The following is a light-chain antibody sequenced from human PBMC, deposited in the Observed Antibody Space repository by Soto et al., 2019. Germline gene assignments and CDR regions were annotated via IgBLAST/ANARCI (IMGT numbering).Light chain of an antibody. J-gene: IGKJ5*01. V-gene: IGKV3-11*01. Sequence: EVVLTQSPVTLSLSPGERATLSCRASQSFRGLLAWYQQKPGQAPRLLIYDAYNRATGIPPRFSGSGSGTDFTLTISRLEPEDFALYYCQQHDILPITFGQGTRLEIK. CDR2: DAY. CDR3: QQHDILPIT. CDR1: QSFRGL.